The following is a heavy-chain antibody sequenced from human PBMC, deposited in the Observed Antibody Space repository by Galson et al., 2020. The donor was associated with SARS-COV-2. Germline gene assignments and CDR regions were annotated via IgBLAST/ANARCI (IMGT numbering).Heavy chain of an antibody. V-gene: IGHV3-13*01. Sequence: GESLKISCAASGFTFSTYGMHWVRQTIGPGLEWVSTIGTAGHTYYAGPVKGRFTISRENAKNSLYLQMNSLRAGDTAVYYCARGGNYYYGSGSWYFDLWGRGTLVTVSS. J-gene: IGHJ2*01. CDR3: ARGGNYYYGSGSWYFDL. CDR2: IGTAGHT. CDR1: GFTFSTYG. D-gene: IGHD3-10*01.